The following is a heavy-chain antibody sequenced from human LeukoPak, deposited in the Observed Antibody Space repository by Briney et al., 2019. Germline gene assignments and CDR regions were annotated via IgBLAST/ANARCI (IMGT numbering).Heavy chain of an antibody. CDR2: ISYEGSNE. Sequence: PGGSLRLSCAASGFTFSSYGMNWVRQAPGKGPEWVALISYEGSNEYYADSVKGRFTISRENAKNSLYLQMNSLRAGDTAVYYCARESLPNDPEPYAFDIWGQGTMVTVSS. V-gene: IGHV3-30*03. CDR3: ARESLPNDPEPYAFDI. D-gene: IGHD1-1*01. CDR1: GFTFSSYG. J-gene: IGHJ3*02.